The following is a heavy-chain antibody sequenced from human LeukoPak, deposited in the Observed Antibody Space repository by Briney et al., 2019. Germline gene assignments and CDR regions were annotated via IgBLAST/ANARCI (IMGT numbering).Heavy chain of an antibody. V-gene: IGHV1-18*01. Sequence: ASVKVSCKASGGTFSSYAISWVRQAPGQGLEWMGWISAYNGNTNYAQKLQGRVTMTTDTSTSTAYMELRSLRSDDTAVYYCAREIVGATTGFDYWSQGTLVTVSS. J-gene: IGHJ4*02. CDR3: AREIVGATTGFDY. CDR1: GGTFSSYA. CDR2: ISAYNGNT. D-gene: IGHD1-26*01.